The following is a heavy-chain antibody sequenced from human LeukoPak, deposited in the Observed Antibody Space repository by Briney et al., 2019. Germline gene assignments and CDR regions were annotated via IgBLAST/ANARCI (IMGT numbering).Heavy chain of an antibody. J-gene: IGHJ4*02. CDR3: AKGKGSSGWYD. CDR2: VSDSGSGT. Sequence: GGSLRLSCAASGFTFSSYWMSWVRQAPGRGLEWVSAVSDSGSGTYYADSVKGRFTISRDNSKNTLYLQMTSLRAEDTALYYCAKGKGSSGWYDWGQGTLVTVSS. V-gene: IGHV3-23*01. D-gene: IGHD6-19*01. CDR1: GFTFSSYW.